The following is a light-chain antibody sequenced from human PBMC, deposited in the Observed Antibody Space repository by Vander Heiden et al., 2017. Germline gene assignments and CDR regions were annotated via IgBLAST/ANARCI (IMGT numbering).Light chain of an antibody. CDR3: SSYTTSYTYV. Sequence: SALAQPASVSGSPGQSITTSCTGSSSDVGGQVYVSWYQHHPGQAPKLLISEVSNRPSGVSHRFSGSKSGNTASLTISGLQAEDEADYYCSSYTTSYTYVFGTGTQVTVL. CDR1: SSDVGGQVY. V-gene: IGLV2-14*01. CDR2: EVS. J-gene: IGLJ1*01.